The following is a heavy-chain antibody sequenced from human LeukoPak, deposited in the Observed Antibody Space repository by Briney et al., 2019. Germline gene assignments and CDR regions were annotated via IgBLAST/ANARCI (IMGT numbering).Heavy chain of an antibody. V-gene: IGHV3-49*03. CDR3: SRGSGWLSVY. D-gene: IGHD6-19*01. J-gene: IGHJ4*02. CDR1: GFTFGDYH. Sequence: SGGSLRLSCTACGFTFGDYHMSWFRQSPGKGLEWIGFISGGTTEYAASVKGRFTISRDDSTSIAYLQMNSLTTEDTAVYYCSRGSGWLSVYWGQGTLVTVSS. CDR2: ISGGTT.